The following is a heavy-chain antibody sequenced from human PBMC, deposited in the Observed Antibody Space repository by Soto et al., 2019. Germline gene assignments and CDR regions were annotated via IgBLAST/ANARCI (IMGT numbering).Heavy chain of an antibody. V-gene: IGHV3-48*01. CDR3: ASRQPAATGVAFDI. CDR1: GFTFSSYS. CDR2: ISSSSSTI. D-gene: IGHD2-2*01. J-gene: IGHJ3*02. Sequence: GGSLRLSCAASGFTFSSYSMNWVRQAPGKGLEWVSYISSSSSTIYYADSVKGRFTISRDNAKNSLYLQMNSLRAEDTAVYYCASRQPAATGVAFDIWGQGTMVTVSS.